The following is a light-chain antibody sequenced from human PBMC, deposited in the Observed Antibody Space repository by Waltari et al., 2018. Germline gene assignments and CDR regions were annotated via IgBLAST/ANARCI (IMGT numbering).Light chain of an antibody. CDR2: WSS. CDR3: QQYYSSPPT. CDR1: KNILYSVNNKNY. V-gene: IGKV4-1*01. J-gene: IGKJ1*01. Sequence: DIVMTQVPAPLAVSLGECATINCKSSKNILYSVNNKNYFAWYKQKPGQPPKLLFSWSSTRASGVPDRFSGSGSGTDFTLTISSLQPEDVAVYYCQQYYSSPPTFGQGTKVEIK.